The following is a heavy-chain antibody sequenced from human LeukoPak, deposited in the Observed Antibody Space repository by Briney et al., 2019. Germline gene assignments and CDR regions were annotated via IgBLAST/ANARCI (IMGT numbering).Heavy chain of an antibody. J-gene: IGHJ4*02. CDR2: IKQDGSGK. CDR3: ARDSNSFDY. V-gene: IGHV3-7*01. D-gene: IGHD3-3*02. CDR1: GFTFSSYW. Sequence: PGGSLRLSCAASGFTFSSYWMTWVRQAPGKGLEWVANIKQDGSGKFYVDSVKGRFTISRGNAKNSLYLQMNSLRDEDTALYYCARDSNSFDYWGQGTLVTVSS.